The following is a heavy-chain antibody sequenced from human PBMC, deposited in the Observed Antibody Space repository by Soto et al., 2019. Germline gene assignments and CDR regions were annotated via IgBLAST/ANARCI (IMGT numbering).Heavy chain of an antibody. CDR2: IKQDGSEK. CDR3: ARVFRGRSIAGPPQDS. D-gene: IGHD1-26*01. Sequence: GGSLRLSCAASGFTFSSYWMSWVRQAPGKGLEWVANIKQDGSEKYYVDSVKGRFTISRDNAKNSLYLQMNSLRAEDTAVYYWARVFRGRSIAGPPQDSGGQETLVTVPS. CDR1: GFTFSSYW. J-gene: IGHJ4*02. V-gene: IGHV3-7*01.